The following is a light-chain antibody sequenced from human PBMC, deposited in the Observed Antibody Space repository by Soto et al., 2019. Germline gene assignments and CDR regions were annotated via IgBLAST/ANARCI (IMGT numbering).Light chain of an antibody. V-gene: IGKV3-11*01. CDR3: QQCSKWRT. CDR2: DES. CDR1: QSVSSY. J-gene: IGKJ1*01. Sequence: EIVLTQSPATLSLSPGERATLSCRASQSVSSYLAWYQQKPGQAPRLLIYDESKRATGIPARFSGSGFGTDYTLTISSLEPEDFAVYYCQQCSKWRTFGQGTKVEIK.